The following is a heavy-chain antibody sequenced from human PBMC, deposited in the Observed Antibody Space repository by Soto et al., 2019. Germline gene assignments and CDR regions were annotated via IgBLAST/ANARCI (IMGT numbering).Heavy chain of an antibody. V-gene: IGHV4-39*01. CDR2: IYYSGST. Sequence: QLQLQESGPGLVKPSETLSLTCTVSGGSISSSSYYWGWIRQPPGKGLEWIGSIYYSGSTYYNPSLKSRVTISVDTSKNQFSLKLSSVTAADTAVYYCARHSITGTTISWFDPWGQGTLVTVSS. D-gene: IGHD1-7*01. CDR1: GGSISSSSYY. J-gene: IGHJ5*02. CDR3: ARHSITGTTISWFDP.